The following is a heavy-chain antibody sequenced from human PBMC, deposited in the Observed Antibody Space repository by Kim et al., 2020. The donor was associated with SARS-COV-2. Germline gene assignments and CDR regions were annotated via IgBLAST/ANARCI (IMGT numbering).Heavy chain of an antibody. CDR1: GFTFSSYW. Sequence: GGSLRLSCAASGFTFSSYWMHWVRQAPGKGLVWVSRINSDGSSTSYADSVKGRFTISRDNAKNTLYLQMNSLRAEDTAVYYCARGSYPGMKGFGELPPDWGQGTLVTVSS. CDR2: INSDGSST. J-gene: IGHJ4*02. V-gene: IGHV3-74*01. D-gene: IGHD3-10*01. CDR3: ARGSYPGMKGFGELPPD.